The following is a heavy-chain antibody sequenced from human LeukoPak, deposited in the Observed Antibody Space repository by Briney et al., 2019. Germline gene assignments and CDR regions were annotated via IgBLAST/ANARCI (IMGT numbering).Heavy chain of an antibody. CDR3: ARVRTGTWDY. J-gene: IGHJ4*02. CDR1: GFTFSSYA. V-gene: IGHV3-48*01. CDR2: ISSSSSTI. Sequence: GGSLRLSCAASGFTFSSYAMHWVRQAPGKGLEWVSYISSSSSTIYYADSVKGRFTISRDNAKNSLYLQMNSLRAEDTAVYYCARVRTGTWDYWGQGTLVTVSS. D-gene: IGHD1-7*01.